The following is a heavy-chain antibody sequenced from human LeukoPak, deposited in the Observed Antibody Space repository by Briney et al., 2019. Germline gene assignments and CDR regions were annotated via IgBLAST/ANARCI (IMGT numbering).Heavy chain of an antibody. D-gene: IGHD1-20*01. J-gene: IGHJ4*02. CDR1: GGSFSGYY. CDR3: ARDGVRSRRSEVSITGAVGDY. Sequence: PSETLSLTCAVYGGSFSGYYWSWIRQPPGKGLEWIGEINHSGSTNYNPSLKSRVTISVDTSKNQFSLKLSSVTAADTAVYYCARDGVRSRRSEVSITGAVGDYWGQGTLVTVSS. V-gene: IGHV4-34*01. CDR2: INHSGST.